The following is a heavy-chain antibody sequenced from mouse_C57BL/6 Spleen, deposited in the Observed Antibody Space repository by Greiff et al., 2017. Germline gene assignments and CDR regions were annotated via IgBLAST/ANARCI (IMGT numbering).Heavy chain of an antibody. V-gene: IGHV1-82*01. Sequence: QVQLKQSGPELVKPGASVKISCKASGYAFRSSWLNWVKQRPGKGLAWIGRIYPGDGDTNYNGKFKGKATLTADKSSSTAYMQLSSLTSEDSAVYIGASPNWDVDYAMDYWGQGTSVTVSS. CDR1: GYAFRSSW. CDR2: IYPGDGDT. CDR3: ASPNWDVDYAMDY. D-gene: IGHD4-1*01. J-gene: IGHJ4*01.